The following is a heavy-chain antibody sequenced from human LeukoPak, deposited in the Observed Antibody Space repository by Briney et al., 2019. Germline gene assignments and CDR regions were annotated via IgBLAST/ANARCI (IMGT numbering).Heavy chain of an antibody. D-gene: IGHD3-3*01. CDR2: IYYSGST. V-gene: IGHV4-59*08. CDR3: ARHGGVGGYYFDY. J-gene: IGHJ4*02. CDR1: GGSISSHY. Sequence: SETLSLTCTVSGGSISSHYWSWIRQPPGKGLEWIGYIYYSGSTNYNPSLKSRVTISVDTSKNQFSLKLSSVTAADTAVYYCARHGGVGGYYFDYWGQGTLVTVSS.